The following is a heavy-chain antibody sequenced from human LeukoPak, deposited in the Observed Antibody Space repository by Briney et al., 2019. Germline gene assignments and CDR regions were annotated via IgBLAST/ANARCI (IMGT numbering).Heavy chain of an antibody. Sequence: ASVTVSFTASGYTFTIYDFNWVRQATGQRPEWMGWMSPNSGDTGYAQKFQDRVTMTRNTSISTAYMELSSLRSDDTAVYYCARGPPNWGYDYWGPGTLVTVSS. CDR1: GYTFTIYD. CDR3: ARGPPNWGYDY. CDR2: MSPNSGDT. V-gene: IGHV1-8*01. D-gene: IGHD7-27*01. J-gene: IGHJ4*02.